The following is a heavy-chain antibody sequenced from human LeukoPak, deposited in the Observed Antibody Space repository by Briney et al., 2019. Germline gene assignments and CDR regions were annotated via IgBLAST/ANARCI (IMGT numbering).Heavy chain of an antibody. CDR2: ISSSSSYI. Sequence: GGSLRLSCAASGFTFSSYSMNWVRQAPGKGLEWVSSISSSSSYIYYADSVKGRFTISRDNAKNSLYLQMNSLRAEDTAVYYCVTNPSMVYYFDYWGQGTLVTVSS. CDR1: GFTFSSYS. D-gene: IGHD3-10*01. CDR3: VTNPSMVYYFDY. V-gene: IGHV3-21*01. J-gene: IGHJ4*02.